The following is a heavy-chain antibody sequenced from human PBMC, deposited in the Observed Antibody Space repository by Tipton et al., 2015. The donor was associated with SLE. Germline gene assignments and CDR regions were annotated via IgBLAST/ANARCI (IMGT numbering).Heavy chain of an antibody. CDR3: ARFSPAAGLWYFDL. CDR1: GGSISSSSYY. V-gene: IGHV4-39*07. J-gene: IGHJ2*01. CDR2: IYYSGST. Sequence: TLSLTCTVSGGSISSSSYYWGWIRQPPGKGLEWIGSIYYSGSTYYNPSLKSRVTISVDTSKNQFSLKLSSVTAADTAVYYCARFSPAAGLWYFDLWGRGTLVTVSS. D-gene: IGHD6-13*01.